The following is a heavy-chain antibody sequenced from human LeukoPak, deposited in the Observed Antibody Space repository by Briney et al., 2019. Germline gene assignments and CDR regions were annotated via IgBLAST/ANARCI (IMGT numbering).Heavy chain of an antibody. D-gene: IGHD6-19*01. CDR2: INPNSGGT. J-gene: IGHJ4*02. CDR1: GYTFTGYY. CDR3: AREQGVAVAGPGCDY. Sequence: VASVTVSCKASGYTFTGYYMHWVRQAPGQGLEWMGWINPNSGGTNYAQKFQGRVTMTRDTSISTAYMELSRLRSDDTAVYYCAREQGVAVAGPGCDYWGQGTLVTVSS. V-gene: IGHV1-2*02.